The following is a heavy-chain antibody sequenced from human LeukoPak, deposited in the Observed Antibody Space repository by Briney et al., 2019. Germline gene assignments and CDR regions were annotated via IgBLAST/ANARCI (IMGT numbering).Heavy chain of an antibody. D-gene: IGHD2-8*01. J-gene: IGHJ6*03. CDR3: ATNGYYCMDV. CDR1: GGSISSSTNW. Sequence: SGTLSLTCAVSGGSISSSTNWWSWVRQPPGKGLEWIGEIYHSGGTNYNPSLKSRITISVDKSQNQFSLKVNSLTAADTAVYYCATNGYYCMDVWGKGTTVTISS. V-gene: IGHV4-4*02. CDR2: IYHSGGT.